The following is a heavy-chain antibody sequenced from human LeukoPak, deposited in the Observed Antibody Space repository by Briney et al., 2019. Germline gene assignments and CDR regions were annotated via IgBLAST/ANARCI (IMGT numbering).Heavy chain of an antibody. J-gene: IGHJ6*02. Sequence: SETLSLTCTVSGGSISSYDWSWIRQPAGKGLEWIGRIYTSGSTNYNPSLKSRVTMSVDTSKNQFSLKLSSVTAADTAVYYCARDLDEYYYDSSGYYYDHYHGMDVWGQGTTVTASS. V-gene: IGHV4-4*07. CDR2: IYTSGST. D-gene: IGHD3-22*01. CDR3: ARDLDEYYYDSSGYYYDHYHGMDV. CDR1: GGSISSYD.